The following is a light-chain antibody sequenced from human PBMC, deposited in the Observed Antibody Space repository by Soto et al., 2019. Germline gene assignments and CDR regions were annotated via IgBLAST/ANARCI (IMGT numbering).Light chain of an antibody. V-gene: IGLV2-8*01. CDR3: SSYAGAHIV. CDR2: DVS. J-gene: IGLJ1*01. Sequence: QSVLTQPPSASGSPGQSVTISCTGTSSDVGGYNYVSWYQQHPGKAPKLMIYDVSQRPSGVPDRFSGSKSGNTASLTVSGLQAEDEAAYYCSSYAGAHIVFGPGTKVTVL. CDR1: SSDVGGYNY.